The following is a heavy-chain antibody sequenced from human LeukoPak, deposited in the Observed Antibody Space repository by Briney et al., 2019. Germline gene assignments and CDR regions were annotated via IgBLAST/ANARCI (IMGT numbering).Heavy chain of an antibody. V-gene: IGHV1-18*01. CDR2: TSAYNGNT. CDR1: GYTFTSYG. D-gene: IGHD6-13*01. CDR3: ARGSSSWYYFDY. Sequence: ASVKVSCKASGYTFTSYGISWVRQAPGQGLEWMGLTSAYNGNTNYAQKLQGRVTMTTDTSTSTAYMELRSLRSDDTAVYYCARGSSSWYYFDYWGQGTLVTVSS. J-gene: IGHJ4*02.